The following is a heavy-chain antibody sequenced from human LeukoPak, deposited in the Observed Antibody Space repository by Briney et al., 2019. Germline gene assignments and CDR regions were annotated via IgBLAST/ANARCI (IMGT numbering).Heavy chain of an antibody. CDR2: IIPILNIA. V-gene: IGHV1-69*04. J-gene: IGHJ5*02. CDR3: AREAGTVTEEIDP. CDR1: GGTFSSYG. Sequence: GASVKVSCKASGGTFSSYGIIWVRQAPGQGVEWMGRIIPILNIADYAQKFQGRVTITADKSTSTAYMELSSLRSEDTAVYYCAREAGTVTEEIDPWGQGTLVTVSS. D-gene: IGHD4-17*01.